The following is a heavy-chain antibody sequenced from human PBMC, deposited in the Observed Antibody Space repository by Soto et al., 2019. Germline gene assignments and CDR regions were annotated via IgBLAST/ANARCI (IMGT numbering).Heavy chain of an antibody. CDR3: ARSGYSYGPNPLLY. J-gene: IGHJ4*02. D-gene: IGHD5-18*01. CDR1: GGYIRSGGYY. CDR2: IYYSGST. Sequence: SETLSLTCTVAGGYIRSGGYYWSWIRKHPGKGLEWIGYIYYSGSTYYNPSLKSRVTISVDTSKNQFSLKLSSVTAADTAVYYCARSGYSYGPNPLLYWGQGTLVTVSS. V-gene: IGHV4-31*03.